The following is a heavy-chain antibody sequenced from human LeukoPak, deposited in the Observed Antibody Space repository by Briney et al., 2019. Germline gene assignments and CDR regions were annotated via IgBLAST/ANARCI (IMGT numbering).Heavy chain of an antibody. V-gene: IGHV3-30*01. CDR2: ISYDGSNK. D-gene: IGHD3-22*01. J-gene: IGHJ4*02. Sequence: GRSLRLSCAASGFTFSSYAMHWVRQAPGKGLEWVAVISYDGSNKYYADSVKGRFTISRDNSKNTLYLQMNSLRAEDTAVYYCARGGYYDSSGYFTDGGQGTLVTVSS. CDR3: ARGGYYDSSGYFTD. CDR1: GFTFSSYA.